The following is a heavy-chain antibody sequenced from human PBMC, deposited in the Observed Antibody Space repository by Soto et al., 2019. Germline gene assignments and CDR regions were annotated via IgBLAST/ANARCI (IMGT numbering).Heavy chain of an antibody. CDR3: ARXXXXXXXXXXXXSXMDV. CDR2: IIPIFGTA. Sequence: QVQLVQSGAEVKKPGSSVKVSCKASGGTFSSYAISWVRQAPGQGLEWMGGIIPIFGTANYAQKFQGRVTITADESTSTAYMELSSLRSEDTAVYYCARXXXXXXXXXXXXSXMDVWGQGTTVTVSS. V-gene: IGHV1-69*12. J-gene: IGHJ6*02. CDR1: GGTFSSYA.